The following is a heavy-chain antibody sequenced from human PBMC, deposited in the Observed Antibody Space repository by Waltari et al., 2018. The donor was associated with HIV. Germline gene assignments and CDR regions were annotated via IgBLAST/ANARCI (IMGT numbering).Heavy chain of an antibody. CDR2: IKQDGSEE. CDR3: TTPVTTRG. CDR1: GFTFSSYC. J-gene: IGHJ4*02. D-gene: IGHD4-17*01. V-gene: IGHV3-7*03. Sequence: EVHLVESGGGLVPPGGSLRLSCAASGFTFSSYCLFWVRQPPGKGLEWVANIKQDGSEENYVDSVKGRFTISRDNAKNSMYLQMNSLRAEDTAVYYCTTPVTTRGWGQGTLVTVSS.